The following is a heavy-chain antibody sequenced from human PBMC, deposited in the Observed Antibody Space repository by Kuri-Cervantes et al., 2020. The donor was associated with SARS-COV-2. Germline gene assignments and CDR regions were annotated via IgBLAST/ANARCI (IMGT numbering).Heavy chain of an antibody. Sequence: GESLKISCKGSGYSFTSYWIGWVRQMPGKGLEWMGIIYPSDSDTRYSPSFQGQVTISADKSISTAYLQWSSLKASDTAMYYCARRGYSYGFDYYGMDVWGQGTTVTVSS. CDR2: IYPSDSDT. CDR3: ARRGYSYGFDYYGMDV. CDR1: GYSFTSYW. V-gene: IGHV5-51*01. D-gene: IGHD5-18*01. J-gene: IGHJ6*02.